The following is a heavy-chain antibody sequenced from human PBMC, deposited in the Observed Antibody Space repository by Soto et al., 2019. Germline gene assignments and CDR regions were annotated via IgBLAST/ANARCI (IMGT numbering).Heavy chain of an antibody. CDR2: ISYDGSNK. Sequence: GGSLRLSWAASGFTFSCYGMHWVRPAPGKGLEWVAVISYDGSNKYYADSVKGRFTISRDNSKNTLYLQMNSLRAEDTAVYYCARDLSVARGHFDYLGQGTLVTVSS. J-gene: IGHJ4*02. CDR3: ARDLSVARGHFDY. CDR1: GFTFSCYG. V-gene: IGHV3-30-3*01. D-gene: IGHD3-3*01.